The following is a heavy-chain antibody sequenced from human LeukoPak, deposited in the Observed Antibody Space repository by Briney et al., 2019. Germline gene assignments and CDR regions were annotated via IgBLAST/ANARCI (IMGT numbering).Heavy chain of an antibody. CDR1: GGTFSSYA. J-gene: IGHJ1*01. V-gene: IGHV1-69*06. CDR2: IIPIFGTA. CDR3: ASDCGGDCYPPAEYFQH. D-gene: IGHD2-21*02. Sequence: SVKVSCKASGGTFSSYAISWVRQAPGQGLEWMGGIIPIFGTANYAQKFQGRVTITADKSTSTAYMELSRLRSEDTAVYYCASDCGGDCYPPAEYFQHWGQGTLVTVSS.